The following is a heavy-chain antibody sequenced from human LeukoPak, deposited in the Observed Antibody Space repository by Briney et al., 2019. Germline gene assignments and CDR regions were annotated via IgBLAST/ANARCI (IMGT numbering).Heavy chain of an antibody. V-gene: IGHV4-31*03. CDR3: ARSRWSAYCGGDCYTVYFDY. J-gene: IGHJ4*02. CDR1: GGSISSGGYY. D-gene: IGHD2-21*02. Sequence: SQTLSLTCTVSGGSISSGGYYWSWIRQPPGKGLEWIGYIYYSGSTYYNPSLTSRVSISVDTSKNQFSLKLSSVTAADTAVYYCARSRWSAYCGGDCYTVYFDYWGQGALVTVSS. CDR2: IYYSGST.